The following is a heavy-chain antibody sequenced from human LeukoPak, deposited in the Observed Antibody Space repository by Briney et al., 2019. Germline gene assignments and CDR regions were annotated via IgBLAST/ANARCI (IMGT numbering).Heavy chain of an antibody. D-gene: IGHD5-12*01. CDR1: GASTSHFY. CDR3: ARSAEWLRDAFDI. Sequence: SETLSLTCTVSGASTSHFYWNWIRQPPGKGLEWIGYMHNSGSSKHSPSLKSRVTISIDTSKNQFSLQLTSVTAADTAIYYCARSAEWLRDAFDIWGQGTMVSVSS. CDR2: MHNSGSS. J-gene: IGHJ3*02. V-gene: IGHV4-59*01.